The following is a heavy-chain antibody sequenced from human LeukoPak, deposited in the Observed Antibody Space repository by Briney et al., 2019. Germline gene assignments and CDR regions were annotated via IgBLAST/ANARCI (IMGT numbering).Heavy chain of an antibody. Sequence: SETLSLTCTVSGDSINSNNYYWSWIRQPAGKGLEWIGRIYSSGSTNYNPSLKTRVTISSDTSKNQFSLRLSSVTAADTAVYYCARGVYNLALVFDYWGQGSLVTVSS. CDR2: IYSSGST. CDR3: ARGVYNLALVFDY. V-gene: IGHV4-61*02. J-gene: IGHJ4*02. CDR1: GDSINSNNYY. D-gene: IGHD5-24*01.